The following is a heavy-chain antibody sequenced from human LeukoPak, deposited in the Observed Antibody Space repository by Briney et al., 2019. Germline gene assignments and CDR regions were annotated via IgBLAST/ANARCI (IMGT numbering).Heavy chain of an antibody. V-gene: IGHV3-23*01. Sequence: GGSLRLSCAASGFTFSSYGMSWVRQAPGKGLEWVSAISGSGGSTYYADSVKGRFTISRDNSKNTLYLQMNSLRAEDTAVYYCAKHPRLSDYYDSSGYYMDVWGKGTTVTISS. CDR2: ISGSGGST. D-gene: IGHD3-22*01. CDR1: GFTFSSYG. J-gene: IGHJ6*03. CDR3: AKHPRLSDYYDSSGYYMDV.